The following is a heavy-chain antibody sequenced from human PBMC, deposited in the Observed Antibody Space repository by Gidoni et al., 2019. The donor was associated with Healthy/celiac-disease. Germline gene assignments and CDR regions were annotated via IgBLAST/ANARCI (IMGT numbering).Heavy chain of an antibody. CDR1: GFTFSSYA. J-gene: IGHJ6*02. CDR3: AKGSVVVPAARYYYYYGMDV. Sequence: EVQLLESGGGLVQPGGSLRLSCAASGFTFSSYAMSWVRQAPGKGLEWVSAISGSGGSTYYADSVKGRFTISRDNSKNTLYLQMNSLRAEDTAVYYCAKGSVVVPAARYYYYYGMDVWGQGTTVTVSS. V-gene: IGHV3-23*01. CDR2: ISGSGGST. D-gene: IGHD2-2*01.